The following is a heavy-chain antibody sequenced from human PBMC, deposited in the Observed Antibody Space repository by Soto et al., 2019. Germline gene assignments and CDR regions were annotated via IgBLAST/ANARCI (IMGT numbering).Heavy chain of an antibody. CDR2: ATSQAFGGTT. D-gene: IGHD2-2*01. J-gene: IGHJ4*02. CDR3: TKQGGHQPIDD. CDR1: GFTSDDYA. V-gene: IGHV3-49*04. Sequence: SLRLSCTFSGFTSDDYALTWVRQAPGKGLEWVAFATSQAFGGTTDYAASVKGRFTISRDDSTTVAYLQMNSLQTEDTAIYYCTKQGGHQPIDDWGQGTLVTVSS.